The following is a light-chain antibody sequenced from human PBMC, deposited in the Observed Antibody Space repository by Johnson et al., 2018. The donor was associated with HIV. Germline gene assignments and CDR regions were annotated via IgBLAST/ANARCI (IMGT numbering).Light chain of an antibody. J-gene: IGLJ1*01. CDR3: GTWDSSLSAHYV. V-gene: IGLV1-51*02. Sequence: QSMLTQPPSVSAAPGQKVTISCSGTSSNIGNNYVSLYQQFPGTAPKLLIYENNKRPSGIPDRFSGSKSGTSATLGITGLQTGDGADDYGGTWDSSLSAHYVFGTGTKITVL. CDR2: ENN. CDR1: SSNIGNNY.